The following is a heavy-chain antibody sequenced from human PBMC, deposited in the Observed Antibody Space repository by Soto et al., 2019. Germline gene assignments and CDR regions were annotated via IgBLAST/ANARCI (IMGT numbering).Heavy chain of an antibody. J-gene: IGHJ4*02. V-gene: IGHV4-31*03. CDR1: GASISSGVYY. CDR2: IESSGST. D-gene: IGHD3-22*01. CDR3: AGAVNEYDSRGYRTSYFDY. Sequence: QVQLQESGPGLVKPSQTLSLSCTVSGASISSGVYYWTWIRQHPGKGLEWLGYIESSGSTFFDPYFKSRVAISVDPSKSQFSLNLNSVTAADTAIYYCAGAVNEYDSRGYRTSYFDYWGQGALVTVSS.